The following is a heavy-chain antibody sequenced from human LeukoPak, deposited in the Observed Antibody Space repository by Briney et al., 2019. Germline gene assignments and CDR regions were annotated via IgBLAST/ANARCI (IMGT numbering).Heavy chain of an antibody. V-gene: IGHV4-59*11. Sequence: SETLSLTCTVSGGSITSHYWSWIRQPPGKGLEWIGYIYKNGSTNYNPTLKSRVSISVDTSKNQFSLKLSSVTAADTAIYYCARVGPAMTYFYYYSMDVWGQGTTVTVSS. CDR2: IYKNGST. CDR1: GGSITSHY. CDR3: ARVGPAMTYFYYYSMDV. J-gene: IGHJ6*02. D-gene: IGHD2-2*01.